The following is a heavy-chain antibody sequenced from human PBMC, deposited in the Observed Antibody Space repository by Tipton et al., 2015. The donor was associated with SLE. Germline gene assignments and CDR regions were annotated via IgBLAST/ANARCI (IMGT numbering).Heavy chain of an antibody. CDR2: IYPSVTT. CDR3: ARGPGSESGEAFDI. CDR1: GDSISTGNYY. V-gene: IGHV4-61*02. D-gene: IGHD1-26*01. Sequence: LRLSCPVSGDSISTGNYYWSWIRQPAGKGLEWIGRIYPSVTTNYNPSLTSQVTMSIDTSKNQFSLKLSSVAAADTAVYYCARGPGSESGEAFDIWGQGTMVTVSS. J-gene: IGHJ3*02.